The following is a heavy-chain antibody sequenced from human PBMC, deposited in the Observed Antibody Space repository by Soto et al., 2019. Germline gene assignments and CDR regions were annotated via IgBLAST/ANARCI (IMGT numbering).Heavy chain of an antibody. CDR3: ARDSSDFRSGYFRAFDY. CDR2: ISDYNGNT. V-gene: IGHV1-18*04. J-gene: IGHJ4*02. Sequence: ADVNVSCTASGYTFTSYGISWVRQAPGQGLEYMGWISDYNGNTNFAQKFQGRVTMTTDTSTSTAYMELRSLTSDDTATYFCARDSSDFRSGYFRAFDYWGQGTQVTVSS. CDR1: GYTFTSYG. D-gene: IGHD3-3*01.